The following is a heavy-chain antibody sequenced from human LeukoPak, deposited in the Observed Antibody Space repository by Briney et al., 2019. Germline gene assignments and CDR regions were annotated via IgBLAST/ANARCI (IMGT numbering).Heavy chain of an antibody. Sequence: GGSLRLSCAASGFTFSSYSMNWVRQAPGKGLEWVSSISSSSGYIYYADSVKGRFTISRDNAKNSLYLQMNSLRAEDTAVYYCAKGIAVATITLFDYWGQGTLVTVSS. V-gene: IGHV3-21*01. CDR3: AKGIAVATITLFDY. J-gene: IGHJ4*02. D-gene: IGHD5-12*01. CDR2: ISSSSGYI. CDR1: GFTFSSYS.